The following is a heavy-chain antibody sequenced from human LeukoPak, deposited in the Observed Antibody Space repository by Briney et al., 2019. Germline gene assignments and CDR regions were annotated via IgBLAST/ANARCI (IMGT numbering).Heavy chain of an antibody. Sequence: SQTLSLTCAISGDSVSSNSAAWNWIRQSPSRGLEWLGRTYYRSKWYNDYAVSVKSRITINPDTSKNQFSLQLNSVTSEDTAVYYCAREVGYGYIPRTRAFDYWGQGTLVTVSS. V-gene: IGHV6-1*01. CDR1: GDSVSSNSAA. CDR2: TYYRSKWYN. CDR3: AREVGYGYIPRTRAFDY. J-gene: IGHJ4*02. D-gene: IGHD5-18*01.